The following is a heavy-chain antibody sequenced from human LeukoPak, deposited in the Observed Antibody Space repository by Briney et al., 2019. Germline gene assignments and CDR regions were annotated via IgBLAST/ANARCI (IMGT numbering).Heavy chain of an antibody. V-gene: IGHV3-20*04. CDR3: ARGRGDYGGWYYYYYMDV. CDR1: GFTFDDYG. CDR2: INWNGGST. J-gene: IGHJ6*03. Sequence: PGGSLRLSCAASGFTFDDYGMSWVRQAPGKGLEWVSGINWNGGSTGYADSVKGRFTISRDNAKNSLYLQMNSLRVEDTALYYCARGRGDYGGWYYYYYMDVWGKGTTVTVSS. D-gene: IGHD4-23*01.